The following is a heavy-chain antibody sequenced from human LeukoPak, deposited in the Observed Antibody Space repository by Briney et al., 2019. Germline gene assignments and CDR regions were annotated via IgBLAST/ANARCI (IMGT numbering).Heavy chain of an antibody. J-gene: IGHJ4*02. D-gene: IGHD3-3*01. CDR2: ISSSSSYT. CDR3: ARARTLRFLEWLYYFDY. V-gene: IGHV3-11*06. Sequence: GGSLRLSCAASGFTFSDYYMSWIRQAPGKGLEWVSYISSSSSYTNYADSAKGRFTISRDNAKNSLYLQMNSLRAEDTAVYYCARARTLRFLEWLYYFDYWGQGTLVTVSS. CDR1: GFTFSDYY.